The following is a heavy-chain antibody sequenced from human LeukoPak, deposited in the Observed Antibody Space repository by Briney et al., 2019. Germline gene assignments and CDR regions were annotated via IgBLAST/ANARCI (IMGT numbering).Heavy chain of an antibody. Sequence: GESLKISCKGSGYTFTGYYMHWVRQAPGQGLEWMGWISAYNGNTNYAQKLQGRVTMTTDTSTSTAYMELRSLRSDDTAVYYCARHSLRAYYMDVWGKGTTVTISS. J-gene: IGHJ6*03. CDR3: ARHSLRAYYMDV. V-gene: IGHV1-18*04. CDR2: ISAYNGNT. CDR1: GYTFTGYY.